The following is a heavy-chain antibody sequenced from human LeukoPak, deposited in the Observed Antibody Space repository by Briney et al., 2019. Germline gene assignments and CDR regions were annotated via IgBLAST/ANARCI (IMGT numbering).Heavy chain of an antibody. J-gene: IGHJ4*02. CDR3: ARDRVGATNNYFDY. Sequence: GGSLRLSCAASGFTVSSNYMSWVRQAPGKGLEWVSVIYSGGSTYYADSVKGRFTISRDNSKNTLYLQMNSLRAEDTAVYYCARDRVGATNNYFDYWGQGTLVTVSS. CDR2: IYSGGST. D-gene: IGHD1-26*01. CDR1: GFTVSSNY. V-gene: IGHV3-53*05.